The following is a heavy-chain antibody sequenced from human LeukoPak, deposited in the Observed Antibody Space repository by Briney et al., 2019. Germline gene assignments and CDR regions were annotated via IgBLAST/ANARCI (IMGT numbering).Heavy chain of an antibody. CDR2: ISYDGRQN. CDR3: ARAGSGYALDY. V-gene: IGHV3-30*04. CDR1: GFTFSTYA. J-gene: IGHJ4*02. D-gene: IGHD5-12*01. Sequence: GRSLRLSCAASGFTFSTYAMNWVRQAPGKGLEWVAVISYDGRQNYYADSVKGRFTISRDNSKNTLYLQMNSLRDEDSAAYYCARAGSGYALDYWGQGTLVTVSS.